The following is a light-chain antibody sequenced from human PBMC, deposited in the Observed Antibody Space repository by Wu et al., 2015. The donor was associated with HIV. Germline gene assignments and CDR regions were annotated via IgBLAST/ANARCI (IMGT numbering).Light chain of an antibody. CDR3: QQYNSYSPWT. J-gene: IGKJ1*01. CDR1: QSISSW. CDR2: KAS. V-gene: IGKV1-5*03. Sequence: DIQMTQSPSTLSASVGDRVTITCRANQSISSWLAWYQQKPGTAPKLLIYKASSLESGVPSRFSGSGSGTEFTLTISSLQPDDFATYYCQQYNSYSPWTFGQGTKVEIK.